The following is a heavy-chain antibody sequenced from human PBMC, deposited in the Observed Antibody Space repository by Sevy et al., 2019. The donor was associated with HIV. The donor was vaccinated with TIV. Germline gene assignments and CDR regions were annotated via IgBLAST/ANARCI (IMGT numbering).Heavy chain of an antibody. CDR2: IKHDGSEK. D-gene: IGHD3-22*01. CDR3: ARDSFHYYDSSGYYLSYYYYYMDV. J-gene: IGHJ6*03. Sequence: GGSLRLSCAASGFTFSSYWMSWVRQAPGKGLEWVANIKHDGSEKYYVDSVKGRFTIYRDNAKNSLYLQMNSLRAEDTAVYYCARDSFHYYDSSGYYLSYYYYYMDVWGKGTTVTVSS. CDR1: GFTFSSYW. V-gene: IGHV3-7*03.